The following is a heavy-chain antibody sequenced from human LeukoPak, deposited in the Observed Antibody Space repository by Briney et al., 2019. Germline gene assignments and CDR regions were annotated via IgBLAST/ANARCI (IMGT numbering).Heavy chain of an antibody. CDR2: MSYDGSNK. Sequence: GGSLRLSCAASGFTFSSYAMHWVRQAPGKGLEWVAVMSYDGSNKYYADSVKGRFTISRDNSKNTLYLQMNSLRAEDTAVYYCARSTMSDAFDIWGQGTMVTVSS. CDR3: ARSTMSDAFDI. CDR1: GFTFSSYA. D-gene: IGHD3-22*01. J-gene: IGHJ3*02. V-gene: IGHV3-30-3*01.